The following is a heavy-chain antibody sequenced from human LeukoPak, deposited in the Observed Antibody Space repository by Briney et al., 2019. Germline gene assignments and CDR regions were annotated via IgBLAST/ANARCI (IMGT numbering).Heavy chain of an antibody. CDR2: INHSGST. D-gene: IGHD2-15*01. CDR3: ASRYCSGGSCYPFDY. Sequence: PSETLSLTCAVYGGSFSGYYWSWIRQPPGKGLEWIGEINHSGSTNYNPSLKSRVTISVDTSKNQFSLKLSSVTAADTAVYYCASRYCSGGSCYPFDYWGQGTLVTVSS. V-gene: IGHV4-34*01. J-gene: IGHJ4*02. CDR1: GGSFSGYY.